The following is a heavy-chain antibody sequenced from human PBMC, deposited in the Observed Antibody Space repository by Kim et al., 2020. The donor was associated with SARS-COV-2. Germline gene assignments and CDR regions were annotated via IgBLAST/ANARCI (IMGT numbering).Heavy chain of an antibody. CDR1: GGAATNYY. CDR3: ARAGSFGPRFTLFAVVDKWLDP. J-gene: IGHJ5*02. V-gene: IGHV4-34*01. CDR2: ISRSGGT. D-gene: IGHD3-3*01. Sequence: SETLSLTCAVYGGAATNYYWTWVRQPPGKGLEWVGEISRSGGTDYNPSLKSRVTISVDTSKNQVSLKMTSVTAADTAVYYCARAGSFGPRFTLFAVVDKWLDPWGQGTLVIVSS.